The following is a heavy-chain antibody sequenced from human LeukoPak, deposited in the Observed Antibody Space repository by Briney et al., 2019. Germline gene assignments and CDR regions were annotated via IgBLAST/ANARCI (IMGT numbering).Heavy chain of an antibody. CDR3: ARQKGSSWYGGDDAFDI. Sequence: GESLKISCKGSGYSFTSYWIGWVRQMPGKGLEWMGIIYPGDSDTRYSPSFQGQVTISADKSISTAYLQWSSLKASDTAMYYCARQKGSSWYGGDDAFDIWGQGTMVTVSS. CDR2: IYPGDSDT. D-gene: IGHD6-13*01. CDR1: GYSFTSYW. V-gene: IGHV5-51*01. J-gene: IGHJ3*02.